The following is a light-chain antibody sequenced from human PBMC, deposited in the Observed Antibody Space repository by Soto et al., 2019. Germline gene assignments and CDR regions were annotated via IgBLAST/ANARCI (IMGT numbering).Light chain of an antibody. CDR3: QQSNNWPYT. CDR2: GAS. J-gene: IGKJ2*01. CDR1: QSVRDN. Sequence: EIVMTHSPATLSVSPGERATLSCRASQSVRDNLAWYQQKPGQAPRLLIYGASTRATGIPARVSGSGSGTEFPLTINSLQSEDFALYFCQQSNNWPYTFGQGTKLEIK. V-gene: IGKV3-15*01.